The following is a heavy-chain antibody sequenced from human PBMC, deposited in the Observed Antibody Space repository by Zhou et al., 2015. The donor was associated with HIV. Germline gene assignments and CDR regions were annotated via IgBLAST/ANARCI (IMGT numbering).Heavy chain of an antibody. CDR2: IVPFFGTA. V-gene: IGHV1-69*06. Sequence: QVRLVQSGPEVKKPGSSVKVSCKASGGTFSNHGISWVRQAPGQGLEWMGGIVPFFGTANYAQKFQGRVTITADKSTSTAYMELSSLRSDDTAAYYCVGSEVNVFYAFDIWGQGTTVAVSP. D-gene: IGHD3-10*01. CDR3: VGSEVNVFYAFDI. CDR1: GGTFSNHG. J-gene: IGHJ3*02.